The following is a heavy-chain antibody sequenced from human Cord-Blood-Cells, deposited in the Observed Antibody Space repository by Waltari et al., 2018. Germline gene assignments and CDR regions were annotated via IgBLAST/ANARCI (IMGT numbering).Heavy chain of an antibody. V-gene: IGHV4-38-2*02. CDR2: IYHSGST. Sequence: QVQLQESGPGQVKPSETLSLTCTVSGYSISRGYYWGWIRQPPGKGLEWIGSIYHSGSTYYNPSLKSRVTISVDTSKNQFSLKLSSVTAADTAVYYCARQSDYWGQGTLVTVSS. J-gene: IGHJ4*02. CDR3: ARQSDY. CDR1: GYSISRGYY.